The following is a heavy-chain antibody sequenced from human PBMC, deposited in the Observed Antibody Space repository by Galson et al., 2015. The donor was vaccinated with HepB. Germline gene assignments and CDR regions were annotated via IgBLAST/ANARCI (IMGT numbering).Heavy chain of an antibody. J-gene: IGHJ3*02. V-gene: IGHV5-10-1*01. D-gene: IGHD2-2*01. CDR2: IDPSDSYT. CDR1: GSSFTSYW. Sequence: QSGAEVKKPGESLRISCKGSGSSFTSYWISWVRQMPGKGLEWMGRIDPSDSYTNYSPSFQGHVTISGDKSISTAYLQWSSLKASDTATYYCARHREYCTSTTCYHEAFDIWGQGTLVTVSS. CDR3: ARHREYCTSTTCYHEAFDI.